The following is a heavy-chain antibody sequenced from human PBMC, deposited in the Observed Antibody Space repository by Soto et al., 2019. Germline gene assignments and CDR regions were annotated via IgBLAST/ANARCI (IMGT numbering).Heavy chain of an antibody. V-gene: IGHV4-39*01. D-gene: IGHD1-26*01. J-gene: IGHJ4*02. Sequence: QLQLQESGPGLVKPSETLSLTCTVSGGSISSSSYYWGWIRQPPGKGLEWSGSIYYSGSTHYNPSLTSRLTTSVDPSKNQFSLKLSSVTAADTAVYYCARQASLVGATLFDYWGQGTLVTVSS. CDR2: IYYSGST. CDR1: GGSISSSSYY. CDR3: ARQASLVGATLFDY.